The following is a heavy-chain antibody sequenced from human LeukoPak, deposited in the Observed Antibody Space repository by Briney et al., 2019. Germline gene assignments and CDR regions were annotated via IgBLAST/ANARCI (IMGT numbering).Heavy chain of an antibody. CDR3: ARVVDTAMVTSWFDS. J-gene: IGHJ5*01. V-gene: IGHV5-51*01. CDR1: GYSFTSYW. D-gene: IGHD5-18*01. Sequence: GESLQISYQGSGYSFTSYWNGWVRQMPGKGLEWMGIIYPGDSDTRYSPSFQGQVTISADKSISTAYLQWSSLKASDTAMYYCARVVDTAMVTSWFDSWGQGTLVTVSS. CDR2: IYPGDSDT.